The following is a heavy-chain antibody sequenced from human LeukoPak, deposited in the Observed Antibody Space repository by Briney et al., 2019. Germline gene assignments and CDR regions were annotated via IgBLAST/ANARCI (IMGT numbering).Heavy chain of an antibody. D-gene: IGHD3-16*02. V-gene: IGHV3-48*01. CDR2: ISSSSSTI. J-gene: IGHJ4*02. Sequence: GGSLRLSCAASGFTFSSYSMNWARQAPGKGLEWVSYISSSSSTIYYADSVKGRFTISRDNAKNSLYLQMNSLRAEDTAVYYCARSTGYLYYWGQGTLVTVSS. CDR1: GFTFSSYS. CDR3: ARSTGYLYY.